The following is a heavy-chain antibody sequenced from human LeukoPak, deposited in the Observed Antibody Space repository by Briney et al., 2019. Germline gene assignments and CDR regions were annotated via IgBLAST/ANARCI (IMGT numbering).Heavy chain of an antibody. J-gene: IGHJ5*02. Sequence: GGSLRLSCAASGFTFDTYTMNWLRQAPGKGLEWVSSISSGSTHKYYADSVEGRFTISRDDAKNSIYLHMNRLRAEDTAVYYCARDPSEVPTAVNWFDPWGQGTLVIVSS. D-gene: IGHD2-2*01. V-gene: IGHV3-21*06. CDR1: GFTFDTYT. CDR3: ARDPSEVPTAVNWFDP. CDR2: ISSGSTHK.